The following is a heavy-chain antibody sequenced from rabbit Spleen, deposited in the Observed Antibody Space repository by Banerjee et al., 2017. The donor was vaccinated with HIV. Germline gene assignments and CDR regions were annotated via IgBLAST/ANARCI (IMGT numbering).Heavy chain of an antibody. Sequence: QEQLVESGGGLVQPEGSLTLTCRASGFSFTDKDVMCWVRQAPGKGLEWIGCINSITGKTVYATWAKGRFTISRTSSTTVTLRMTSLTAADRAAYFCARDLVGVIGWNFNLWGPGTLVTVS. CDR3: ARDLVGVIGWNFNL. CDR2: INSITGKT. CDR1: GFSFTDKDV. V-gene: IGHV1S45*01. J-gene: IGHJ4*01. D-gene: IGHD1-1*01.